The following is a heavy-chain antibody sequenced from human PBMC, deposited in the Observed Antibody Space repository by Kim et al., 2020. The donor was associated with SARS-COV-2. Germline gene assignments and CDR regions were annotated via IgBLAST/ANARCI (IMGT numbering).Heavy chain of an antibody. CDR1: GFTFSNYA. D-gene: IGHD3-10*01. J-gene: IGHJ4*02. CDR2: ISVSGERT. V-gene: IGHV3-23*01. Sequence: GGSLRLSCVGSGFTFSNYAMSWVRQAPGKGLEWVSGISVSGERTYYADFVKGRLSIARDNSKNTVFLQMNSLTAEDAAVYYCAKDADDDNYGLFDYWGQG. CDR3: AKDADDDNYGLFDY.